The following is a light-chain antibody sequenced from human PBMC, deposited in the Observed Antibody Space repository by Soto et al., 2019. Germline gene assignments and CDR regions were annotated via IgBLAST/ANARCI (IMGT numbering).Light chain of an antibody. J-gene: IGKJ3*01. CDR1: QSVTSSS. CDR3: HQYGSAPST. Sequence: EIVLTQSPGILSLSPGERATLSCRASQSVTSSSLAWYQQKPGQAPRLLIYGASSRATGIPDRFTGSGSGIYFTLTSSRLEPEDFAVYYCHQYGSAPSTFGPGTKVDFK. V-gene: IGKV3-20*01. CDR2: GAS.